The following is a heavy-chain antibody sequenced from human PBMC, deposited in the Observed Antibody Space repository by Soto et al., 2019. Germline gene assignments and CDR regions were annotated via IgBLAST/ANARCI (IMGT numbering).Heavy chain of an antibody. CDR3: ALSHLITGTVSSFDY. Sequence: PGESLKISCKGSGYTFATYWIAWVRQMPGKGLELMGIIYPSDSDTRYSPSFQGQVTISADKSISTAYLQWSSLKASDTAMYYCALSHLITGTVSSFDYWGQGTLVTVSS. CDR2: IYPSDSDT. D-gene: IGHD1-20*01. J-gene: IGHJ4*02. V-gene: IGHV5-51*01. CDR1: GYTFATYW.